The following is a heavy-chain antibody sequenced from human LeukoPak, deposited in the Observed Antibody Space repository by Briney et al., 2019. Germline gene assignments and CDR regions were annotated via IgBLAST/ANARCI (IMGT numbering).Heavy chain of an antibody. Sequence: GGSLRLSCAASGFTFSSYGMHWVRQAPGKGLEWVAFIRYDGSNKYYADSVKGRFTISRDNSKNTLYLQMNSLRAEDTAVYYCAKDAQGRSYYRFDYWGQGTLVTVSP. CDR3: AKDAQGRSYYRFDY. CDR1: GFTFSSYG. D-gene: IGHD1-26*01. CDR2: IRYDGSNK. J-gene: IGHJ4*02. V-gene: IGHV3-30*02.